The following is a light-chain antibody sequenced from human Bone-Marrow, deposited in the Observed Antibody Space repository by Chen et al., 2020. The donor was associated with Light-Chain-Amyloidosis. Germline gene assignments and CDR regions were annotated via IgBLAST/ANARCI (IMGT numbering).Light chain of an antibody. V-gene: IGLV3-21*02. J-gene: IGLJ3*02. CDR1: NIGSTS. Sequence: SYVLTQPSSVSVAPGQTATIACGGNNIGSTSVHWYQQTPGQAPLLVVYDDSDRPSGIPERLSGSNAGNTATLTISGVEAGHEADDYCQVWDRSSDRPVFGGGTKLTVL. CDR2: DDS. CDR3: QVWDRSSDRPV.